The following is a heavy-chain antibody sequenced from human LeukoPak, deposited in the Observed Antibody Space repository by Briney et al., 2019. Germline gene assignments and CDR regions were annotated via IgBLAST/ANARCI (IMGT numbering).Heavy chain of an antibody. CDR2: IIPIFTTA. V-gene: IGHV1-69*13. D-gene: IGHD5-24*01. Sequence: SVTVSCTASGGTFSNYPSSWVRQAPGQGLAWMGGIIPIFTTADYAQKFQGRVTITADESTSTAYMELSSLRSEDTAVYYCARVRIRDGYNIFVGAFDIWGQGTMVTVSS. J-gene: IGHJ3*02. CDR1: GGTFSNYP. CDR3: ARVRIRDGYNIFVGAFDI.